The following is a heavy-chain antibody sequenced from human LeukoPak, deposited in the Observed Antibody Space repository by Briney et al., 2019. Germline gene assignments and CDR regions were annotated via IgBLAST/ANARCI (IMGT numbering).Heavy chain of an antibody. Sequence: GGSLRLSCAASGFTFSSYSMNWVRQAPGKGLEWVSSISSSSNYIYYADSVKGRFTISRDNAKNSLYLQMNSLRAEDTAVYYCARDRGFGELLFDYWGQGTLVTVSS. CDR1: GFTFSSYS. V-gene: IGHV3-21*01. D-gene: IGHD3-10*01. CDR3: ARDRGFGELLFDY. CDR2: ISSSSNYI. J-gene: IGHJ4*02.